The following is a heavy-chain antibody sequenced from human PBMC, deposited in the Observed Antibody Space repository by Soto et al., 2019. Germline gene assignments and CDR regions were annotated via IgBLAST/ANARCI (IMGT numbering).Heavy chain of an antibody. Sequence: ASVKVSCKASGYTFTSYGISWVRQAPGQGLEWMGWISAYNGNTNYAQKLQGRVTMATDTSTSTAYMELRSLRSDDTAVYYCARDISSSWSYYYYGMDVWGQWTTVTVSS. D-gene: IGHD6-13*01. V-gene: IGHV1-18*04. J-gene: IGHJ6*02. CDR3: ARDISSSWSYYYYGMDV. CDR2: ISAYNGNT. CDR1: GYTFTSYG.